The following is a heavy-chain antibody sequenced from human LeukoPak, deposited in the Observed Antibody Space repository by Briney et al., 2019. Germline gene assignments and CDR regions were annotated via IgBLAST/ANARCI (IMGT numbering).Heavy chain of an antibody. CDR3: ASSSGYSFWFDP. Sequence: SETLSLTCTVSGYSISSGYYWGWIRQPPGKGLEWIGSIYHSGITYYNPSLKSRVTISVDTSKNHFSLKLTSVTAADTAVYYCASSSGYSFWFDPWGQGTLVTVSS. J-gene: IGHJ5*02. D-gene: IGHD3-22*01. V-gene: IGHV4-38-2*02. CDR1: GYSISSGYY. CDR2: IYHSGIT.